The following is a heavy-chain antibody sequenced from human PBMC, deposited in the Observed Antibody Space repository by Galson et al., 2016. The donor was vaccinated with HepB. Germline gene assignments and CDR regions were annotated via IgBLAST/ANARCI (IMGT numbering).Heavy chain of an antibody. D-gene: IGHD5-18*01. J-gene: IGHJ4*02. CDR1: GFSFSSYA. CDR2: ISTSGGST. V-gene: IGHV3-23*01. CDR3: AKVAVDAAMVNYFDF. Sequence: SLRLSCAASGFSFSSYAMSWVRQAPGKGLEWVSSISTSGGSTYYADSVKGRFTVSRDNSKNSLYLQMSSLRAEDTAVYYCAKVAVDAAMVNYFDFWGQGTLVTVSS.